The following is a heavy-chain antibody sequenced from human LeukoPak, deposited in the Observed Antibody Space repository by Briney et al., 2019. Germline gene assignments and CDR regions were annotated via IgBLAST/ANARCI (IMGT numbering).Heavy chain of an antibody. CDR3: AKDINWNDGFDY. J-gene: IGHJ4*02. D-gene: IGHD1-1*01. Sequence: GGSLRLSCAASGFTFSSYAMSWVRQAPGKGREWVSAISGSGGSTYYADSVKGRFTISRDNSKNTLYLQMNSLRAEDTAVYYCAKDINWNDGFDYWGQGTLVTVSP. CDR2: ISGSGGST. CDR1: GFTFSSYA. V-gene: IGHV3-23*01.